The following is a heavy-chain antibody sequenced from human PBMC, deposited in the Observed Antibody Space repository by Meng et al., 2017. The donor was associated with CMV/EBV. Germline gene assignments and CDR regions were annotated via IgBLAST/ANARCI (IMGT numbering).Heavy chain of an antibody. CDR2: ISSSGSSI. V-gene: IGHV3-11*01. D-gene: IGHD5-12*01. CDR1: GFSFSDYY. CDR3: ARERDIVPTIRLPSDY. Sequence: GGSLRLSCAVSGFSFSDYYMSWIRQTPGKGLEWVSYISSSGSSIYYADSVKGRFTISRDNAKNSLYLQMNSLRAEDTAVYYCARERDIVPTIRLPSDYWGQGTLVTVSS. J-gene: IGHJ4*02.